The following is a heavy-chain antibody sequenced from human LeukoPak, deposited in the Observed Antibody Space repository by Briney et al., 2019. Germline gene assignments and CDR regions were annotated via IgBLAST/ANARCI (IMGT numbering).Heavy chain of an antibody. CDR2: IYHSGST. D-gene: IGHD3-22*01. CDR1: GGSITSTNW. CDR3: ARTYDTSGYYYAFDY. Sequence: SGTLSLTCGVSGGSITSTNWWSWVRQAPGKGLEWIGEIYHSGSTNYNPSLKSRVTISVDKSKNQFSLKLSSVTAADTAVYYCARTYDTSGYYYAFDYWGQGTLVTVSS. V-gene: IGHV4-4*02. J-gene: IGHJ4*02.